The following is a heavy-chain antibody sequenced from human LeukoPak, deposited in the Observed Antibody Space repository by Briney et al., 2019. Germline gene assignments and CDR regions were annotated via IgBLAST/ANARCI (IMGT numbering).Heavy chain of an antibody. CDR3: ARSIFGVVIPYYYYYMDV. D-gene: IGHD3-3*01. V-gene: IGHV4-34*01. J-gene: IGHJ6*03. Sequence: PSETLSLTCAVYGGSFSGYYWSWIRQPPGKGLEWIGEISHSGSTNYNPSLKSRVTISVDTSKNQFSLKLSSVTAADTAVYYCARSIFGVVIPYYYYYMDVWGKGATVTVSS. CDR2: ISHSGST. CDR1: GGSFSGYY.